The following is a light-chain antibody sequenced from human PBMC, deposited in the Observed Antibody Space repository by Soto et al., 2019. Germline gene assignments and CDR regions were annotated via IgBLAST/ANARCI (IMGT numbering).Light chain of an antibody. CDR2: LGS. V-gene: IGKV2-28*01. J-gene: IGKJ4*01. CDR3: MQGLRSPVS. CDR1: QSLLHSNGDNY. Sequence: DTVMTQSPLSLSVTPGEPSSISCRSSQSLLHSNGDNYLDGYVQKPGQSPQLLIYLGSNRASGVPERFSGSESGTDFTLKISRVEAEDVGVYYCMQGLRSPVSFGGGTKVEIK.